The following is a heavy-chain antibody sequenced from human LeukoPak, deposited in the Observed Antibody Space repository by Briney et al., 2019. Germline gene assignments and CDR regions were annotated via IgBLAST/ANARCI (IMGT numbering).Heavy chain of an antibody. V-gene: IGHV1-69*05. D-gene: IGHD1-26*01. Sequence: GASVKVSCKASRGTFSSHAISWVRQAPGQGLEWMGGIMPMFGTTNYAQNFQDRVTITTDESTSTAYMELSSLRSEDTAMYYCARGREGVGAFDYWGQGTLISVSS. CDR2: IMPMFGTT. J-gene: IGHJ4*02. CDR1: RGTFSSHA. CDR3: ARGREGVGAFDY.